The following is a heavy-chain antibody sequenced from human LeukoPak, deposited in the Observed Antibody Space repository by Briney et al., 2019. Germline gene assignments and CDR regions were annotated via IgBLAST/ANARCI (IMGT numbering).Heavy chain of an antibody. CDR1: GGSISSNDYY. CDR2: IYHSGTT. CDR3: ARGWNYGLNWFDP. D-gene: IGHD1-7*01. J-gene: IGHJ5*02. V-gene: IGHV4-30-4*08. Sequence: QPSETLSLTCTVSGGSISSNDYYWSWIRQPPGKGLEWIGYIYHSGTTYYNPSLKSRVTMSVDRSKNQFSLKLNSVTAADTAVYYCARGWNYGLNWFDPWGQGILVTVSS.